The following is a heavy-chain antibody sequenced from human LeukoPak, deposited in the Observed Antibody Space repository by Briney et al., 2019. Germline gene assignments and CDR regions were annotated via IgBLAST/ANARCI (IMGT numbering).Heavy chain of an antibody. J-gene: IGHJ6*02. Sequence: GASVKVSCKASGGTFSSYAISWVRQAPGQGLEWMGGIIPIFGTANYAQKFQGRVTITADGSTSTAYMELSSLRSEDTAVYYCARVGHLWFGELTYYGMDVWGQGTTVTVSS. D-gene: IGHD3-10*01. CDR1: GGTFSSYA. CDR3: ARVGHLWFGELTYYGMDV. CDR2: IIPIFGTA. V-gene: IGHV1-69*13.